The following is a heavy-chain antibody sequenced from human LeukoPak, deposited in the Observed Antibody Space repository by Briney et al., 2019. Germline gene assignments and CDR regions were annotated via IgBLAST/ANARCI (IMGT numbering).Heavy chain of an antibody. CDR1: GLALKTSW. D-gene: IGHD4-17*01. J-gene: IGHJ4*02. CDR3: ATQSYGLFAS. CDR2: ISPDASQK. V-gene: IGHV3-7*01. Sequence: GGSLRLSCAASGLALKTSWMAWVRQGPGKGPEWVAVISPDASQKYYADSMKGRFTISRDNAKNSLYLQVDSLRVEDTSVYYCATQSYGLFASWGQGTLVTVSS.